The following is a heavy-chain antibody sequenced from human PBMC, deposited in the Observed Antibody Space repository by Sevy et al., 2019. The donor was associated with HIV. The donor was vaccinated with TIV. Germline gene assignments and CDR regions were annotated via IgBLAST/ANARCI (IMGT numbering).Heavy chain of an antibody. CDR1: GFTFSSYW. CDR3: ARGGYGSGSYYMSGMDV. V-gene: IGHV3-7*04. D-gene: IGHD3-10*01. CDR2: IKQDGSEK. Sequence: GGSVRLSCAASGFTFSSYWMSWVRQAPGKGLEWVANIKQDGSEKYYVDSVKGRFTISRDNAKNSLYLQMNSLRAEDTVVYYCARGGYGSGSYYMSGMDVWGQGTTVTVSS. J-gene: IGHJ6*02.